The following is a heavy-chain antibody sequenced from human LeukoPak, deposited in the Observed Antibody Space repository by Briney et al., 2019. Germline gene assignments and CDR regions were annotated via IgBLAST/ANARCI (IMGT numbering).Heavy chain of an antibody. V-gene: IGHV3-64D*06. D-gene: IGHD3-10*01. Sequence: GGSLRLSGSASGFTFSRYAMHWVRQAPGKGLEYVSAISSNGGSTYYADSVKGRFTISRDNSRNTLHLQMSSLRVEDTAVYYCVKDSSSGSYFDYWGQGTLVTVSS. J-gene: IGHJ4*02. CDR2: ISSNGGST. CDR1: GFTFSRYA. CDR3: VKDSSSGSYFDY.